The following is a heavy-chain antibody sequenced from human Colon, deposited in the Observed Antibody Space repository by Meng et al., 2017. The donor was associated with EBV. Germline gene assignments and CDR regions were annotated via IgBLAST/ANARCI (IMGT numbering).Heavy chain of an antibody. Sequence: VQLKGAGPGLWQPSKTLSLTCTVSGDSISSTDYYWSLVRQPPGKGLEWTGYIYYSGSRYYNPSLKSRVTISVDTSKNQFSLKLSSVTAADTAVYYCARVTGKIYYDGSGYPEAFDYWGQGTLVTVSS. CDR3: ARVTGKIYYDGSGYPEAFDY. J-gene: IGHJ4*02. D-gene: IGHD3-22*01. V-gene: IGHV4-30-4*01. CDR1: GDSISSTDYY. CDR2: IYYSGSR.